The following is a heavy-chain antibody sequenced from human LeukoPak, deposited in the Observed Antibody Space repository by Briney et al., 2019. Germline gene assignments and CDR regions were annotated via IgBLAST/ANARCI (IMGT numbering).Heavy chain of an antibody. CDR2: IYPGDSDT. Sequence: GDSLKISCKASGHTFTSSWIGWVRQMPGKGLEWMGIIYPGDSDTRYSPSFQGQVTISADKSITTAYVQWSSLKASDTAIYYCARLGSFYYYMDVWGTGTTVTVSS. CDR1: GHTFTSSW. V-gene: IGHV5-51*01. J-gene: IGHJ6*03. CDR3: ARLGSFYYYMDV.